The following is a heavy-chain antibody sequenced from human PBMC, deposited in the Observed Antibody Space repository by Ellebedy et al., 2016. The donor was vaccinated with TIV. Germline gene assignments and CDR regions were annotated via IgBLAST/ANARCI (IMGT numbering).Heavy chain of an antibody. CDR3: ARGLARDY. V-gene: IGHV4-34*01. CDR2: ITHSGST. Sequence: GSLRLSCAVYGGSFSGYYWSWSRQPPGKGLEWIGEITHSGSTNYNPSLKSRVTISVDTSKNQFSLNLSSVTAADTAVYYRARGLARDYWGQGTLVTVSS. CDR1: GGSFSGYY. J-gene: IGHJ4*02.